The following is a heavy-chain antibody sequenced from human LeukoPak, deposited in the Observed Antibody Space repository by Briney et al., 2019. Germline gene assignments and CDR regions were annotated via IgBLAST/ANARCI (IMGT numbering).Heavy chain of an antibody. CDR2: IRYDGSNK. J-gene: IGHJ5*02. CDR1: GFTFSSYG. V-gene: IGHV3-30*02. D-gene: IGHD3-10*01. Sequence: GGSLRLSCAASGFTFSSYGMHWVRQAPGKGLEWVAFIRYDGSNKYYADSVKGRFTISRDNSKNTVYLQMNSLRAEDTATYYCARDIRNYYDSGAYGWFDPWGQGTLVTVSS. CDR3: ARDIRNYYDSGAYGWFDP.